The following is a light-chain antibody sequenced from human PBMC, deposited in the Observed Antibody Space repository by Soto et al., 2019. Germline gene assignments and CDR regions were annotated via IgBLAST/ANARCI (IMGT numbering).Light chain of an antibody. CDR3: CSYAGSYTL. V-gene: IGLV2-11*01. Sequence: QSALTQPRSVSGSPGQSVTISCTGTSRDVGGYNYVSWYQQHPGKAPKLMIYDASKRPSGVPDRFSGSKSGNTASLTISGLPAEDEADYYCCSYAGSYTLFGGGTKLTVL. CDR1: SRDVGGYNY. CDR2: DAS. J-gene: IGLJ2*01.